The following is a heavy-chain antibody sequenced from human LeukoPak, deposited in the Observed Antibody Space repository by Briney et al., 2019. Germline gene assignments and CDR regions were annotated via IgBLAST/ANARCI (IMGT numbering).Heavy chain of an antibody. J-gene: IGHJ5*02. CDR3: ARGATDGNWFDP. D-gene: IGHD5-12*01. CDR2: IYYSGST. V-gene: IGHV4-30-4*08. Sequence: SETLSLTCTVSGGSISSGDYYWSWIRQPPGKGLEWIGYIYYSGSTYYNPSLKSRVTISVDTSKNQFSLKLSSVTAADTAVYYCARGATDGNWFDPWGQGTLVTVSS. CDR1: GGSISSGDYY.